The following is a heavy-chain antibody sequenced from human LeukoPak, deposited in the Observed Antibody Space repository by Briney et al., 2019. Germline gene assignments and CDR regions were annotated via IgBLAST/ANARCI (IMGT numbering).Heavy chain of an antibody. Sequence: GGSLRLSCAASGFTFKNHGMYWVRQPPGKGLEWVAVIWFGGSNKYYAEAVQGRFTISRDNSRNILSLQMDSVRVEDTAVYYCVRWGPGAAVDYWGQGTQVTVSS. CDR2: IWFGGSNK. V-gene: IGHV3-33*01. CDR3: VRWGPGAAVDY. D-gene: IGHD6-13*01. J-gene: IGHJ4*02. CDR1: GFTFKNHG.